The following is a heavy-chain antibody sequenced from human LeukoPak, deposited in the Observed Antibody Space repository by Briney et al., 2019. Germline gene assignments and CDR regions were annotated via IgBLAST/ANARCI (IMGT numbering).Heavy chain of an antibody. CDR1: GGSISSYY. V-gene: IGHV4-59*01. CDR3: ARGDLGYCSSTSCPTALYGMDV. J-gene: IGHJ6*02. Sequence: PSETLSLTCTVSGGSISSYYWSWIRQPPGKGLEWIGYIYYSGSTNYNPSLKSRVTISVDTSKNQFSLKLSSVTAADTAVYYCARGDLGYCSSTSCPTALYGMDVWGQGTTVTVSS. CDR2: IYYSGST. D-gene: IGHD2-2*01.